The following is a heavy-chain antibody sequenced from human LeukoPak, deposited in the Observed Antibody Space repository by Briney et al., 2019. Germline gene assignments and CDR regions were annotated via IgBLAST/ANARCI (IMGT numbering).Heavy chain of an antibody. CDR3: ARGHGYQIY. CDR1: DGSINSYY. CDR2: IYYNGNT. J-gene: IGHJ4*02. D-gene: IGHD5-24*01. Sequence: SETLSLTCSVSDGSINSYYWNWIRRPPGKGLEWIGYIYYNGNTNYSPSLKSRVTMSVDTSKNLFSLKVSSVTAADTAVYYCARGHGYQIYWGRGTLVTVSS. V-gene: IGHV4-59*01.